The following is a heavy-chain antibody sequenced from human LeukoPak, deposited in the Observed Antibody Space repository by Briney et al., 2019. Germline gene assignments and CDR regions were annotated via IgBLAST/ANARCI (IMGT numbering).Heavy chain of an antibody. D-gene: IGHD4-17*01. CDR1: GGSFSGYY. V-gene: IGHV4-34*01. Sequence: SETLSLTCAVYGGSFSGYYWSWIRQPPGKGLEWIGEINHSGSTNYNPSLKSRVTISVDTSKNQFSLKLSSVTAADTAVYYCARATTVTIWRRAYYFDYWGQGTLVTVSS. CDR3: ARATTVTIWRRAYYFDY. CDR2: INHSGST. J-gene: IGHJ4*02.